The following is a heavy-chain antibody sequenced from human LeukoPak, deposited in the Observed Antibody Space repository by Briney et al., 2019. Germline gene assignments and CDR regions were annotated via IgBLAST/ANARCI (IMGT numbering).Heavy chain of an antibody. CDR1: GFTFSDYY. V-gene: IGHV3-11*04. Sequence: GGSLRLSCAASGFTFSDYYMSWIRQAPGKGLEWVSYISSSGSTIYYADSVKGRFTISRDNSKNTLYVQMNSLRAEDTAVYYCAKDRSGSYHSHDFDYWGQGTLVTVSS. J-gene: IGHJ4*02. CDR2: ISSSGSTI. D-gene: IGHD3-10*01. CDR3: AKDRSGSYHSHDFDY.